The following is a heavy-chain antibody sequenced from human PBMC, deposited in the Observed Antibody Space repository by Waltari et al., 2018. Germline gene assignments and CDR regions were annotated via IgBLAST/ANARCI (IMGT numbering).Heavy chain of an antibody. CDR1: VVVFGAFV. J-gene: IGHJ3*01. CDR3: SRGYCSDGFCYIFDV. Sequence: EVQLVESGVGVVKPGRSLRRSCNSSVVVFGAFVMSWFRRAQGKGLEWVGYVGSEAYGGRAASVTDRFVISRDDSKGIAYLQVDSLKTEDTAVYFCSRGYCSDGFCYIFDVWGQGTVVTVSS. CDR2: VGSEAYGGR. D-gene: IGHD2-15*01. V-gene: IGHV3-49*05.